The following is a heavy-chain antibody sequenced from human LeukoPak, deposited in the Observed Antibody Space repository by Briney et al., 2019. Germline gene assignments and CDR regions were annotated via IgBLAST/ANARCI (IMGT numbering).Heavy chain of an antibody. V-gene: IGHV4-34*01. CDR2: ISHSGST. J-gene: IGHJ4*02. CDR1: GGSFSGHY. CDR3: AREYSTSSTSFDY. Sequence: SETLSLTCGVYGGSFSGHYWSWIRQPPGKGLEWIGEISHSGSTNYNPSLKSRVTISLATSKNQFSLRLSSVTAADTAVYYCAREYSTSSTSFDYWGPAILVTVSS. D-gene: IGHD6-6*01.